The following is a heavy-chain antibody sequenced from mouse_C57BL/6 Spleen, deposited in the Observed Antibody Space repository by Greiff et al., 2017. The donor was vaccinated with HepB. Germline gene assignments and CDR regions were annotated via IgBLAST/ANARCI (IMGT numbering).Heavy chain of an antibody. CDR2: ISDGGSYT. Sequence: EVQLQQSGGGLVKPGGSLKLSCAASGFTFSSYAMSWVRQTPEKRLEWVATISDGGSYTYYPDNVKGRFTISRDNAKNNLYLQMSHLKSEDTAMYYCARDDYDYPYWYFDVWGTGTTVTVSS. D-gene: IGHD2-4*01. CDR1: GFTFSSYA. CDR3: ARDDYDYPYWYFDV. V-gene: IGHV5-4*01. J-gene: IGHJ1*03.